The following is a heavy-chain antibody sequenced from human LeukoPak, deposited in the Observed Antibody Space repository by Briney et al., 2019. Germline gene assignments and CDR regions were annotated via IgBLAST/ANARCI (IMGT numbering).Heavy chain of an antibody. CDR3: ARGTRAGYPDNWFDP. V-gene: IGHV4-34*01. Sequence: SETLSLTCAVYGGSFSGYYWSWIRQPPGKGLEWIGEINHSGSTNYNPSLKSRVTISVDTSKNQFSLKLSSVTAADTAVYYCARGTRAGYPDNWFDPWGQGTLVTVSS. CDR2: INHSGST. D-gene: IGHD3-9*01. J-gene: IGHJ5*02. CDR1: GGSFSGYY.